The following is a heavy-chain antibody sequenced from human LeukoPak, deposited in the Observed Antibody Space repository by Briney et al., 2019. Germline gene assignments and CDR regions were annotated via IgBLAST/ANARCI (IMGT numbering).Heavy chain of an antibody. D-gene: IGHD6-19*01. CDR2: INPNSGGT. CDR3: ARERVGGIAVAGTSTDY. Sequence: ASVKVSCKASGYTFTGYYMHWVRQAPGQGLEWMGWINPNSGGTNYAQKFHGRVTMTRDTSISTAYMELSRLRSDDTAVYYCARERVGGIAVAGTSTDYWGQGTLVTVSS. J-gene: IGHJ4*02. CDR1: GYTFTGYY. V-gene: IGHV1-2*02.